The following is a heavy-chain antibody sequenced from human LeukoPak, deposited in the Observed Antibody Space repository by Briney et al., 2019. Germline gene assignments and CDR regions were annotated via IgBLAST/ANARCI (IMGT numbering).Heavy chain of an antibody. CDR2: ISGSGGTT. CDR3: AKVARVSDYYYYYMDV. CDR1: GFRFTDYA. V-gene: IGHV3-23*01. Sequence: GGSLRLSCAASGFRFTDYAMHWVRQAPGKGLEWVSAISGSGGTTFYADSVKGRFTISRDNSKNTLYLQMNSLRAEDTAVYYCAKVARVSDYYYYYMDVWGKGTTVTVSS. D-gene: IGHD3-3*01. J-gene: IGHJ6*03.